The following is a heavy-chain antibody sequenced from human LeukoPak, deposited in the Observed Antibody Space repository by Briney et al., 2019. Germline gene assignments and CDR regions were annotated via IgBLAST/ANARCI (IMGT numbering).Heavy chain of an antibody. V-gene: IGHV4-59*01. CDR1: GGSISSYY. D-gene: IGHD6-19*01. CDR3: ARANSGGWRKGEYYMDV. CDR2: IYYSGST. Sequence: SETLSLTCTVSGGSISSYYWSWIRQPPGKGLEWIGYIYYSGSTNYNPSLKSRVTVSVASKNQFSLKLSSVTAADTAVYYCARANSGGWRKGEYYMDVWGKGTTVTVSS. J-gene: IGHJ6*03.